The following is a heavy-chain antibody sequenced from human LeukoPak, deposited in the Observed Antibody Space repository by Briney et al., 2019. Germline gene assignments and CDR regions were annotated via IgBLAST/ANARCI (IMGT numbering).Heavy chain of an antibody. V-gene: IGHV3-23*01. CDR1: GFTSSSYA. CDR2: ISGSGGST. J-gene: IGHJ4*02. D-gene: IGHD6-13*01. CDR3: AKVLSGRGSSWYGPFGDY. Sequence: HPGGSLRLSCAASGFTSSSYAMSWVRQAPGKGLEWVSAISGSGGSTYYADSVKGRFTISRDNSKNTLYLQMNSLRAEDTAVYYCAKVLSGRGSSWYGPFGDYWGQGTLVTVSS.